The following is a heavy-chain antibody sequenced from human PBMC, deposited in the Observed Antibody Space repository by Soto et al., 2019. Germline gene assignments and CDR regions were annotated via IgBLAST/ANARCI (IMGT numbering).Heavy chain of an antibody. CDR1: GFTFSNYG. Sequence: QVQLVESGGGVVQPGRSLRLSCAASGFTFSNYGMHWVRQAPGKGLEWVAVIWYDGSNKYYADSVKGRFTISRDNSKNTLYPQMNSLRAEDTAVYYCAREDYGDSHDYWGQGTLVTVSS. V-gene: IGHV3-33*01. CDR3: AREDYGDSHDY. D-gene: IGHD4-17*01. J-gene: IGHJ4*02. CDR2: IWYDGSNK.